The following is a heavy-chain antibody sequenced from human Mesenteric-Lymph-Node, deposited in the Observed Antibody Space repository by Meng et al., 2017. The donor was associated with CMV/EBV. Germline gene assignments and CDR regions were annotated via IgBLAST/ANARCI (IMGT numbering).Heavy chain of an antibody. V-gene: IGHV3-19*01. CDR1: GFTFSNSD. J-gene: IGHJ6*02. D-gene: IGHD3/OR15-3a*01. CDR2: VSWNGSRT. CDR3: AKDPHAGFWTYGVDV. Sequence: GESLKISCAASGFTFSNSDMNWVRQAPGKGLEWVSGVSWNGSRTHYADSVKGRFIISRDNSRNFLYQQMNSLRPEDMAVYYCAKDPHAGFWTYGVDVWGPGTTVTVSS.